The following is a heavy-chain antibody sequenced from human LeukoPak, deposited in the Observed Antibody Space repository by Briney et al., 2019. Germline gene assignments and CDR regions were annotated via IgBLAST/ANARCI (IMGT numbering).Heavy chain of an antibody. CDR3: ARKFYYDSSFDY. CDR2: ISSSSSII. Sequence: GGSLRLSCAASGFTFSSYSMNWVRQAPGKGLEWVSYISSSSSIIYYADSVKGRFTISRDNAKNSLYLQMNSLRAEDTAVYYCARKFYYDSSFDYWGQGTLVTVSS. CDR1: GFTFSSYS. J-gene: IGHJ4*02. D-gene: IGHD3-22*01. V-gene: IGHV3-48*01.